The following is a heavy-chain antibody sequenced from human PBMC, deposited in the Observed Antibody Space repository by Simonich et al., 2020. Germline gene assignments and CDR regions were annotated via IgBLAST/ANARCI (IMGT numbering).Heavy chain of an antibody. CDR1: GYSISSGYY. V-gene: IGHV4-38-2*01. J-gene: IGHJ6*02. Sequence: QVQLQESGPGLVKPSETLSLTCAVSGYSISSGYYWGWIRQPPGKGLEWIGSIYHSGSTDYNPSLKSRVTISVDTSKNQFSLKPSSVTAADTAVYYCARVGYSNYYYYGMDVWGQGTTVTVSS. D-gene: IGHD6-13*01. CDR3: ARVGYSNYYYYGMDV. CDR2: IYHSGST.